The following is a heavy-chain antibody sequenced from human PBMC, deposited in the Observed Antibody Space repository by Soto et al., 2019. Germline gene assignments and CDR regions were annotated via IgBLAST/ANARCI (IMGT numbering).Heavy chain of an antibody. CDR3: ARDGDSSSPFDI. CDR2: INPNSGGT. CDR1: GYTFTGNY. Sequence: QVQLVQSGAEVKKPGASVKVSCKASGYTFTGNYMHWVRQAPGQGLEWMGWINPNSGGTNYAQKFQGRVTVTSDTSISTAYMALSRLRSDDTAVYYCARDGDSSSPFDIWGQGTMVTVSS. D-gene: IGHD6-6*01. V-gene: IGHV1-2*02. J-gene: IGHJ3*02.